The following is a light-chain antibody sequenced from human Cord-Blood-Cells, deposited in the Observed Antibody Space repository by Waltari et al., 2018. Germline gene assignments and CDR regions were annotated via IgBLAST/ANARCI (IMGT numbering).Light chain of an antibody. CDR1: SSAVGGYNY. CDR3: CSYAGSYTWV. CDR2: DVS. J-gene: IGLJ1*01. Sequence: QSPLNQPPSVSRSPGPSVTISCTGNSSAVGGYNYVPWYQQHPGKAPKLMIYDVSKRPSGVPDRFSGSKSGNTASLTISGLQAEDEADYYCCSYAGSYTWVFGTGTKVTVL. V-gene: IGLV2-11*01.